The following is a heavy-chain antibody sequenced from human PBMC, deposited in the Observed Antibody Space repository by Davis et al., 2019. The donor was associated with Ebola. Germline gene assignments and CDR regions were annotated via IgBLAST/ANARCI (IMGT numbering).Heavy chain of an antibody. CDR2: ISYDGSNK. CDR1: GFTFSSYA. D-gene: IGHD3-3*01. J-gene: IGHJ3*02. Sequence: GGSLRLSCAASGFTFSSYAMHWVRQAPGKGLEWVAVISYDGSNKYYADSVKGRFTISRDNSKNTLYLQMNSLRAEDTAVYYCAREYYDFWSGYYTLGAFDIWCQGTMVTVSS. CDR3: AREYYDFWSGYYTLGAFDI. V-gene: IGHV3-30-3*01.